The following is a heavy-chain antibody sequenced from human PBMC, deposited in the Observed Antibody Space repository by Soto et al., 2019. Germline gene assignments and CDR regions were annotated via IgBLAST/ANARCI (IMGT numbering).Heavy chain of an antibody. CDR2: IVIGGGNT. D-gene: IGHD3-22*01. CDR3: ARDHYDPSGYYPSDPFDI. Sequence: ASVKVSCKTSGFTFSRSAVQWVRQARGQGLEWIGWIVIGGGNTKSAQNLQDRLTITRDMSTSTAYMELTSLRSEDTAVYYCARDHYDPSGYYPSDPFDIWGQGTMVTVSS. CDR1: GFTFSRSA. V-gene: IGHV1-58*01. J-gene: IGHJ3*02.